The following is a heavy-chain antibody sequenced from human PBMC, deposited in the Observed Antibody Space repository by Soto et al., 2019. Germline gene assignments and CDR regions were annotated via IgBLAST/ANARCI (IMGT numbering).Heavy chain of an antibody. CDR3: ARGVEMATICPFDY. V-gene: IGHV1-18*01. D-gene: IGHD5-12*01. CDR1: GYTFTSYG. J-gene: IGHJ4*02. Sequence: ASVKVSCKASGYTFTSYGISWVRQAPGQGLEWMGGISAYNGNTNYAQKLQGRVTITADTSTSTAYMELSSLRSEDTSVYYCARGVEMATICPFDYWGQGTLVTVSS. CDR2: ISAYNGNT.